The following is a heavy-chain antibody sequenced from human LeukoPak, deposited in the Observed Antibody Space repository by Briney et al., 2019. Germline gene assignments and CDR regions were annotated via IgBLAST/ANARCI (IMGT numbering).Heavy chain of an antibody. D-gene: IGHD4-23*01. Sequence: GWSLRLTCPASAFTFSNYWMSWVRPPPGKGLAGVANIKGDGSERNYVCSVKSRFTISRDNAKNSLYLRMSSLRVDETAVYYCARDRGYSTFDYWGQGTLVTVSS. J-gene: IGHJ4*02. CDR3: ARDRGYSTFDY. CDR1: AFTFSNYW. V-gene: IGHV3-7*01. CDR2: IKGDGSER.